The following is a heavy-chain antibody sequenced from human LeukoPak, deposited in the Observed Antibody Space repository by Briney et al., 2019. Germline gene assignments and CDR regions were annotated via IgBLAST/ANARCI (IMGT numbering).Heavy chain of an antibody. V-gene: IGHV1-46*01. CDR2: INPSGGST. J-gene: IGHJ4*02. CDR3: ARDLGEEAYFDY. CDR1: GYTFTSYY. Sequence: SVTVSCTASGYTFTSYYMHWVRQAPGQGLEWMGIINPSGGSTSYAQKFQGRVTMTRDTSTSTVYMELSSLRSEDTAVYYCARDLGEEAYFDYWGQGTLVTVSS. D-gene: IGHD3-16*01.